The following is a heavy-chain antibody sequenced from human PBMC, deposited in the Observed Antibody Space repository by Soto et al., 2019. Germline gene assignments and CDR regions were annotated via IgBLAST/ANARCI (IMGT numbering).Heavy chain of an antibody. Sequence: EVQLVESGGGLVQPGGSLRLSCAASGFTFSSYWMHWVRQAPGKGLVWVSRINSDGSSTSYADSVKDRFTISRNNANNTLYLQMNSLRAEDTAVYYCARDGGLYYCSVFPGNNRGKEYYFDSWGQGTLVTVSS. J-gene: IGHJ4*02. CDR1: GFTFSSYW. D-gene: IGHD3-10*01. V-gene: IGHV3-74*01. CDR3: ARDGGLYYCSVFPGNNRGKEYYFDS. CDR2: INSDGSST.